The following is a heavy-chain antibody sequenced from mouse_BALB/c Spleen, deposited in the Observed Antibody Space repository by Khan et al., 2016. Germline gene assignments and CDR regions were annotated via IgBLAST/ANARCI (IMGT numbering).Heavy chain of an antibody. Sequence: VQLQQSGVELVRSGASVKLSCSASGFNIKDFYMFWVRQRPEQGLEWIGWIDPANGETEYAPKFQGRATMTADTPSNPAQLQLSSLTSEDTAVYYCNAVYYDSDFDYWGQGTTLTVSS. CDR2: IDPANGET. CDR1: GFNIKDFY. D-gene: IGHD2-4*01. CDR3: NAVYYDSDFDY. J-gene: IGHJ2*01. V-gene: IGHV14-4*02.